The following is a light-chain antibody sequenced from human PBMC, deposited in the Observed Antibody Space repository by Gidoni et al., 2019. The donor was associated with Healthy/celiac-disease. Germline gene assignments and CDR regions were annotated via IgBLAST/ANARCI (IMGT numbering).Light chain of an antibody. CDR1: QSVSSY. V-gene: IGKV3-11*01. J-gene: IGKJ2*01. Sequence: EIVLTQSPATLSLSPGERATLSCRASQSVSSYLAWYQQKPGQAPRLLIYDASNRATGIPARFSGSVSGTDFTLTISSLEPEDFAVYYCQQRSNWRRTFGQGTKLEIK. CDR3: QQRSNWRRT. CDR2: DAS.